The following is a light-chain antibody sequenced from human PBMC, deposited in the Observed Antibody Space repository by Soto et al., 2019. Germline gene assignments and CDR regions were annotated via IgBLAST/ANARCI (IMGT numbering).Light chain of an antibody. V-gene: IGLV1-40*01. Sequence: QSVLTQPPSVSGAPGQRVTISCTGSSSNIGAGYDVYWYQQLPGTAPKLLIYGNSNRPSGVPDRFSGSKSGTSASLAITGLQAEDEGDYYCQSYDSSLSVVFGGGTKLTVL. J-gene: IGLJ2*01. CDR2: GNS. CDR3: QSYDSSLSVV. CDR1: SSNIGAGYD.